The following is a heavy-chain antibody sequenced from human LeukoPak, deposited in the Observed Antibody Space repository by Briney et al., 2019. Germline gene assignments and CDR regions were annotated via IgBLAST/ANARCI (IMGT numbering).Heavy chain of an antibody. CDR3: ARAHAGRDC. J-gene: IGHJ4*02. CDR2: IRQDGSEA. Sequence: PGGSLRLSCAASGFTFSTYWMSWVRQAPGKGLEWVADIRQDGSEAYYVDSVKGRFTLSRDNAKNSLYPQMNSLRAEDTAVYYCARAHAGRDCWGQGTLVTVSS. V-gene: IGHV3-7*01. CDR1: GFTFSTYW.